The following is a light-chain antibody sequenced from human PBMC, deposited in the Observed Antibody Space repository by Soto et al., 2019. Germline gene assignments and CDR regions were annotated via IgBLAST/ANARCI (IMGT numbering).Light chain of an antibody. CDR3: QQYGSYPLT. CDR1: QSISNY. CDR2: DAS. Sequence: DIQLTQSPSTLPSSLGDRVTLSCRASQSISNYLAWYQQKPGKAPKRLIYDASNMQSGVPSRFSGSGSGTEFTLTISSLQPEDFATYYCQQYGSYPLTFGGGTKVDIK. V-gene: IGKV1-9*01. J-gene: IGKJ4*01.